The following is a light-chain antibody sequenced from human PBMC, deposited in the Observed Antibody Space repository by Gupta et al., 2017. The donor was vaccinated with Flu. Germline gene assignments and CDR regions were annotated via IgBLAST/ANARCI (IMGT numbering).Light chain of an antibody. CDR2: CAS. Sequence: GESVILACRAGKRSASYVAGYQQKPGQAPRLLIYCASTRAAGIPARFSGSGCGTEFTLTVSSLQSEDVAVYYCLQYNRWPRTFGPGTKVEIK. V-gene: IGKV3-15*01. CDR1: KRSASY. J-gene: IGKJ1*01. CDR3: LQYNRWPRT.